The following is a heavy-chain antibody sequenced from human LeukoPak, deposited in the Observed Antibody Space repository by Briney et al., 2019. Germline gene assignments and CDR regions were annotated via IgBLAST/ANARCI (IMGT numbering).Heavy chain of an antibody. CDR3: ARDTGDFWSGPTVGY. J-gene: IGHJ4*02. Sequence: GASVKVSCKASGYPFTGYYVHWVRQAPGQGLEWMGWINPNSGGTNYAQKFQGRVTMTRDTSISTAYMELSRLRSDDTAVYYCARDTGDFWSGPTVGYWGQGTLVTVSS. D-gene: IGHD3-3*01. CDR2: INPNSGGT. V-gene: IGHV1-2*02. CDR1: GYPFTGYY.